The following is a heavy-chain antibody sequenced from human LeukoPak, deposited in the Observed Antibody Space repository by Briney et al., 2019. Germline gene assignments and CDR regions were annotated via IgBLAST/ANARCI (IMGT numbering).Heavy chain of an antibody. J-gene: IGHJ4*02. CDR1: GYTXTDYY. Sequence: ASVKVSCKASGYTXTDYYMHRVRQAPGQGLEWMGWINPNSGGTNYAQKFQGRVTMTRDTSISTAYMELSRLRSDDTAVFYCAREEVIAAAGPTLDYWGQGALVTVSS. CDR3: AREEVIAAAGPTLDY. CDR2: INPNSGGT. V-gene: IGHV1-2*02. D-gene: IGHD6-13*01.